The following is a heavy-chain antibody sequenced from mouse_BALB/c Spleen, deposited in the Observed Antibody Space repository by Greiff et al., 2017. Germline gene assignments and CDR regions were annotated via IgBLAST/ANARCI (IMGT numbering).Heavy chain of an antibody. V-gene: IGHV2-9-2*01. CDR1: GFSLTSYD. CDR3: VSGGDYYGSSPAWFAY. Sequence: VKLMESGPGLVAPSQSLSITCTVSGFSLTSYDISWIRQPPGKGLEWLGVIWTGGGTNYNSAFMSRLSISKDNSKSQVFLKMNSLQTDDTAIYYCVSGGDYYGSSPAWFAYWGQGTLVTVSA. CDR2: IWTGGGT. J-gene: IGHJ3*01. D-gene: IGHD1-1*01.